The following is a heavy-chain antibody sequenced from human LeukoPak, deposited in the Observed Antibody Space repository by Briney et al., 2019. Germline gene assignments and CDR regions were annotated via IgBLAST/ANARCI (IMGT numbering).Heavy chain of an antibody. CDR3: ARRAGYDYGQIDH. J-gene: IGHJ4*02. CDR1: GGSFSGYY. Sequence: SETLSLTCAVNGGSFSGYYWSWIRQPPGKGLEWIGEINDSGSTNYNPSLKSRVTISVDTSNNRVSLKVDSVTAADTAVYYCARRAGYDYGQIDHWGRGTLVTVSS. CDR2: INDSGST. V-gene: IGHV4-34*01. D-gene: IGHD5-18*01.